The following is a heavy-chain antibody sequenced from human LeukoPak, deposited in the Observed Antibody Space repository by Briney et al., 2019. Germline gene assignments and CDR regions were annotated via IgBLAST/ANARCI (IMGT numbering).Heavy chain of an antibody. J-gene: IGHJ5*02. Sequence: ASVKVSCKASGGTFSSYAISWVRQAPGQGLEWMGGIIPIFGTANYAQKFQGRVTITTDESTSTAYMELSSLRSEDTAVYYCAYSLSTIFGVVISGDNWSDPWGQGTLVTVSS. V-gene: IGHV1-69*05. CDR2: IIPIFGTA. D-gene: IGHD3-3*01. CDR1: GGTFSSYA. CDR3: AYSLSTIFGVVISGDNWSDP.